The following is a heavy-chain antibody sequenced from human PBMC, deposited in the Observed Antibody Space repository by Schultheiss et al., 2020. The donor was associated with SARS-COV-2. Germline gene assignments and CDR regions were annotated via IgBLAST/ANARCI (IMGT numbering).Heavy chain of an antibody. CDR1: GFTFDDYG. V-gene: IGHV3-48*01. D-gene: IGHD6-6*01. Sequence: GGSLRLSCAASGFTFDDYGMSWVRQVPGKGLEWVSYISSSGSTIYYADSVKGRFTISRDNSKNTLYLQMNSLRAEDTAVYYCARDFSSSGAFDIWGQGTMVTVSS. J-gene: IGHJ3*02. CDR3: ARDFSSSGAFDI. CDR2: ISSSGSTI.